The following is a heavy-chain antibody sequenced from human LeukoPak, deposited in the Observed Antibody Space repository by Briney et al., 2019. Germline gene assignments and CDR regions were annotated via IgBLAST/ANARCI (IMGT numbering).Heavy chain of an antibody. CDR2: ISRGGSNL. V-gene: IGHV3-11*04. Sequence: GGSLRLTCTASGFSYGDHYLSWIRQPPGKGLEWVSYISRGGSNLKYGESVEGRFTISIDNAEKSLYLDMDSLKAEDTAVYYCARGRSLVGPFDLWGQGTVVTVSS. J-gene: IGHJ3*01. CDR3: ARGRSLVGPFDL. D-gene: IGHD3-9*01. CDR1: GFSYGDHY.